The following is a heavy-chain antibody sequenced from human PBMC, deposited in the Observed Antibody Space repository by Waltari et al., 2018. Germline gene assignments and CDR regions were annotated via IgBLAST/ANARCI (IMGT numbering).Heavy chain of an antibody. CDR1: GVSITINRHY. CDR2: VSYSGTT. V-gene: IGHV4-39*01. D-gene: IGHD5-12*01. CDR3: ATYIGASVGTAAFDV. J-gene: IGHJ3*01. Sequence: QLQLQESGPRLVKPSETLSLICSVSGVSITINRHYWAWIRQSPGPGLEWIGTVSYSGTTYISPSLKSRVSLSRDTSKNQVSLILGSVTAADMAVYYCATYIGASVGTAAFDVWGQGTMVTVSS.